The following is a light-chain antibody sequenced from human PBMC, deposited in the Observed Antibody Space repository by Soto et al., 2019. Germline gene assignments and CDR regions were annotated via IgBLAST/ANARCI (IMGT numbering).Light chain of an antibody. CDR3: QQYSNYTPRT. CDR1: QSIILC. V-gene: IGKV1-5*03. J-gene: IGKJ1*01. CDR2: MAS. Sequence: DIQMTHSPSTLSASVVDRLTITCRAIQSIILCLAWYQQKPGKAPKILIYMASSLEISVPSRFRGNRSRTEFTLSISRLQPDDFAAYYCQQYSNYTPRTLGQGTKVDIK.